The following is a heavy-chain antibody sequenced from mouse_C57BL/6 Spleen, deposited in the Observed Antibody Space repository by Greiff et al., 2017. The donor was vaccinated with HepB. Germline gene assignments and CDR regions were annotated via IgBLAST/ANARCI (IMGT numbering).Heavy chain of an antibody. D-gene: IGHD2-1*01. CDR3: ARALYGNYGDYFDC. J-gene: IGHJ2*01. V-gene: IGHV5-4*01. Sequence: EVQLVESGGGLVKPGGSLKLSCAASGFTFSSYAMSWVRQTPEKRLEWVATISDGGSYTYYPDNVKGRFTISRDNAKNNLYLQMSHLKSEDTAMYYCARALYGNYGDYFDCWGQGTTLTVSS. CDR1: GFTFSSYA. CDR2: ISDGGSYT.